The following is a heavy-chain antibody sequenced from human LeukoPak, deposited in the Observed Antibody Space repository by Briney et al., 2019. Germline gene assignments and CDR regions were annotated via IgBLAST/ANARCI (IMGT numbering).Heavy chain of an antibody. Sequence: PGGPLRLSCAASGFTFSSYAMSWVRQAPGKGLEWVSAISGSGGSTYYADSVKGRFTISRDNSKNTLYLQMNSLRAEDTAVYYCAKDLLMITFGGVQNLYYGMDVWGQGTTVTVSS. CDR2: ISGSGGST. CDR1: GFTFSSYA. D-gene: IGHD3-16*01. J-gene: IGHJ6*02. V-gene: IGHV3-23*01. CDR3: AKDLLMITFGGVQNLYYGMDV.